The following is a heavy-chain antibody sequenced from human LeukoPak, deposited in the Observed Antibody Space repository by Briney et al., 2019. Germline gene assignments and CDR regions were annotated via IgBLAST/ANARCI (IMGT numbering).Heavy chain of an antibody. J-gene: IGHJ3*02. V-gene: IGHV4-59*08. Sequence: PSETLSLTCTVSGGSISSYYWSWIRQPPGKGLEWIGYIYYSGSTNYNPSLKSRVTISVDTSKNQFSLKLSSVTAADTAVYYCARRSSSSRLFAFDIWGQGTMVTVSS. D-gene: IGHD6-13*01. CDR2: IYYSGST. CDR1: GGSISSYY. CDR3: ARRSSSSRLFAFDI.